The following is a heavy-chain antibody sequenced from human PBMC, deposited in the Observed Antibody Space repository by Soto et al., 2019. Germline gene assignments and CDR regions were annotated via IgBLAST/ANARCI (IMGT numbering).Heavy chain of an antibody. CDR2: IYYSGST. J-gene: IGHJ6*02. CDR1: GGSISSSSYY. Sequence: SETLSLTCTVSGGSISSSSYYWGWIRQPPGKGLEWIGSIYYSGSTYYNPSLKSRVTISVDTSKNQFSLKLSSVTAADTAVYYCARHSKKPGDFDYYYGMDVWGQGTTVTV. D-gene: IGHD3-3*01. CDR3: ARHSKKPGDFDYYYGMDV. V-gene: IGHV4-39*01.